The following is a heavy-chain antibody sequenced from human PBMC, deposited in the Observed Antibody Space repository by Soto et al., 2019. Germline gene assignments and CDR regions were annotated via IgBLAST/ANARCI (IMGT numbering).Heavy chain of an antibody. CDR3: ARDYYYDSSGYYSVVGYFDY. V-gene: IGHV3-11*04. J-gene: IGHJ4*02. CDR2: ISSSGSTI. Sequence: GGSLRLSCAASGFTFSDYYMSWIRQAPGKGLEWVSYISSSGSTIYYADSVKGRFTISRDNAKNSLYLQMNSLRAEDTAVYYCARDYYYDSSGYYSVVGYFDYWGQGTLVTVSS. CDR1: GFTFSDYY. D-gene: IGHD3-22*01.